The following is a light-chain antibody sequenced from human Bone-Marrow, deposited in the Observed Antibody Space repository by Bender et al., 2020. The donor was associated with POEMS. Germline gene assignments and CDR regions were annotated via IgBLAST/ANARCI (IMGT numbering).Light chain of an antibody. CDR1: QLGDQY. V-gene: IGLV3-1*01. Sequence: SYGLTQPPSVSVSPGHTANITCSGDQLGDQYASWYQLKPGQSPVLVIYEDNKRPSGIPERFSGSNSGNIATLTISGTQAVDEADYYCQAWDTRDSCVVFGGGTRLTVL. CDR2: EDN. J-gene: IGLJ2*01. CDR3: QAWDTRDSCVV.